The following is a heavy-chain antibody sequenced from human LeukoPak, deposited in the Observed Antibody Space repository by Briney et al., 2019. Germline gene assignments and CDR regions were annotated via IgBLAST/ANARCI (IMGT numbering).Heavy chain of an antibody. CDR3: ARVWEPKYYYGWGAFDI. CDR1: GGTFSSYA. J-gene: IGHJ3*02. Sequence: GASVKVSCKASGGTFSSYAISWVRQAPGQGLEWMGGIIPIFGTANYAQKFQGRVTITTDESTSTAYMELSSLRSDDTAVYYCARVWEPKYYYGWGAFDIWGQGTMVTVSS. D-gene: IGHD3-10*01. V-gene: IGHV1-69*05. CDR2: IIPIFGTA.